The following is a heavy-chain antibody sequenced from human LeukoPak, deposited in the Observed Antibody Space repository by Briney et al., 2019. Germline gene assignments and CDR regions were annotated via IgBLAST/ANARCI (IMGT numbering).Heavy chain of an antibody. Sequence: PSETLSLTCTVSGGSISSGGYYWSWIRQHPGKGLEWIGYIYYSGSTYYNPSLKSRVTISVDTSKNQFSLKLSSVTAADTAVYYCARGSSGPHWYFDLWGRGTLVTVSS. CDR3: ARGSSGPHWYFDL. CDR1: GGSISSGGYY. J-gene: IGHJ2*01. D-gene: IGHD6-19*01. V-gene: IGHV4-31*03. CDR2: IYYSGST.